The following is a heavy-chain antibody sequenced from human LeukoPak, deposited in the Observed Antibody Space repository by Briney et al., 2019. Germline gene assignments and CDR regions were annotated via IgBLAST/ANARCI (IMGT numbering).Heavy chain of an antibody. Sequence: SETLSLTCTVSGGSISSGGYYWSWIRQHPGKGLEWIGYIYYSGSTYYNPSLKSRVTISVDTSKNQFSLKLSSVTAADTAVYYCARGAPPPHSLFDYWGQGTLVTVSS. CDR2: IYYSGST. CDR1: GGSISSGGYY. V-gene: IGHV4-31*03. J-gene: IGHJ4*02. CDR3: ARGAPPPHSLFDY.